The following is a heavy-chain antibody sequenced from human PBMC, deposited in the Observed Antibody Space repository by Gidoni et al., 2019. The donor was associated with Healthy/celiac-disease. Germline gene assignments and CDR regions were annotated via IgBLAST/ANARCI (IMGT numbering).Heavy chain of an antibody. J-gene: IGHJ4*02. Sequence: EVQLVESGGGLVQPGRSLRLSCAASGFTFDDYAMHWVRQAPGKGLEWVSGISWNSGSIGYADSVKGRFTISRDNAKNSLYLQMNSLRAEDTALYYCAKSGSIAVAGSKIFDYWGQGTLVTVSS. CDR2: ISWNSGSI. D-gene: IGHD6-19*01. V-gene: IGHV3-9*01. CDR1: GFTFDDYA. CDR3: AKSGSIAVAGSKIFDY.